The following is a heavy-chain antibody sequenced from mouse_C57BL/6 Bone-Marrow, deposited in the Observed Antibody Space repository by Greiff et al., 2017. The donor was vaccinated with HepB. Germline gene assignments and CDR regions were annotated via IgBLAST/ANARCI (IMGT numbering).Heavy chain of an antibody. CDR3: ARRGLHGSPWYFDV. V-gene: IGHV5-17*01. J-gene: IGHJ1*03. CDR1: GFTFSDYG. D-gene: IGHD1-1*01. CDR2: ISSGSSTI. Sequence: EVKVVESGGGLVKPGGSLKLSCAASGFTFSDYGMHWVRQAPEKGLEWVAYISSGSSTIYYADTVKGRVTISRDNAKNTLFLQMTSLRSEDTAMYYCARRGLHGSPWYFDVWGTGTTVTVSS.